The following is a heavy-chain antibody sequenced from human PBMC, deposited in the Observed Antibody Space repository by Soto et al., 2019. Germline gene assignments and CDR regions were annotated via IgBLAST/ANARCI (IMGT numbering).Heavy chain of an antibody. Sequence: GGSLRLSCAASGFTFSSYSMNWVRQAPGKGLEWVSSISSSSSYIYYADSVKGRFTISRDNAKNSLYLQMNSLRAEDTAVYYCARDPGKLLHYGVGEAFDIWGQGTMVTVSS. CDR3: ARDPGKLLHYGVGEAFDI. D-gene: IGHD4-17*01. J-gene: IGHJ3*02. CDR2: ISSSSSYI. CDR1: GFTFSSYS. V-gene: IGHV3-21*01.